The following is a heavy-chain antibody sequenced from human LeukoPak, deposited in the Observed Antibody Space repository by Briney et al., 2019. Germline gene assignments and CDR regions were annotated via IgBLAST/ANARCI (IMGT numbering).Heavy chain of an antibody. CDR1: GFTFSDYW. J-gene: IGHJ3*02. V-gene: IGHV3-74*01. CDR3: ASGNSHAFDI. Sequence: GGSLTLSCAASGFTFSDYWMHWVRQAPGKGLVWVSRIDLAGEYTTYADSVKGRFTISRDNAKNTLYLQMNSLRAEDTAVYYCASGNSHAFDIWGQGTMVTVSS. CDR2: IDLAGEYT.